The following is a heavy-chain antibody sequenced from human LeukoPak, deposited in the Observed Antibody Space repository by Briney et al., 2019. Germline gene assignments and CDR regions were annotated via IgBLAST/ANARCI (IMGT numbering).Heavy chain of an antibody. J-gene: IGHJ4*02. CDR2: IYTSGNT. CDR3: ARAVRDYVWGSYRAKTEYYFDY. D-gene: IGHD3-16*02. Sequence: SETLSLTCTVSGGSISSGNYYWSWIRQPAGKGLEWVGHIYTSGNTNYNPSLKSRVTISVDTSKNQFSLKLSPVTAADTAVYYCARAVRDYVWGSYRAKTEYYFDYWGQGTLVTVSS. CDR1: GGSISSGNYY. V-gene: IGHV4-61*09.